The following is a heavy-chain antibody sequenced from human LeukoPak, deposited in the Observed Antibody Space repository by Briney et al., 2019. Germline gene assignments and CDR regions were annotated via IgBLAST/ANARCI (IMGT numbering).Heavy chain of an antibody. V-gene: IGHV1-46*01. CDR3: ARAEGYIEVVPAAIEGYNWFDP. CDR1: GYTFTSYY. J-gene: IGHJ5*02. D-gene: IGHD2-2*02. CDR2: INPSGGST. Sequence: ASVKVSCKASGYTFTSYYMHWVRQAPGQGLEWMGIINPSGGSTSYAQKFQGRVTMTRDTSTSTVYIELSSLRSEDTAVYYCARAEGYIEVVPAAIEGYNWFDPWGQGTLVTVSS.